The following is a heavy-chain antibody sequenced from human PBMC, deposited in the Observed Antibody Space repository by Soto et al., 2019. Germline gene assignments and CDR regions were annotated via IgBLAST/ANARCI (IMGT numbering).Heavy chain of an antibody. Sequence: EVQLVESGGGLVQPGGSLRLSCVASGFTFSSYWMHWVRQAPGKGLVWVSGIRSDGSLTNSADSVRGRFTISRDNAKNTLYLQMNSLREEDTAVYYCASLGYGSTVTTWFDYWGQGTLVSVSS. CDR2: IRSDGSLT. V-gene: IGHV3-74*01. J-gene: IGHJ4*02. D-gene: IGHD4-17*01. CDR1: GFTFSSYW. CDR3: ASLGYGSTVTTWFDY.